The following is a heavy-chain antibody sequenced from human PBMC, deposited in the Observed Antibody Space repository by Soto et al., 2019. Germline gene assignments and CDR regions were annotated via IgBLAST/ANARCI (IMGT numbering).Heavy chain of an antibody. CDR3: AKDSRLANRWALGHYLEY. Sequence: QVQLQASGPGLVNPSGTLSLTCVFSSGSVSNSNWWSWIRQPPGKGLEWIGEIYHTGTTNYNPSLKSRVTMSVSKSKNQFSLNLPTVTAADTAVYYCAKDSRLANRWALGHYLEYWGKGTRITVSS. J-gene: IGHJ4*02. CDR1: SGSVSNSNW. D-gene: IGHD3-22*01. V-gene: IGHV4-4*02. CDR2: IYHTGTT.